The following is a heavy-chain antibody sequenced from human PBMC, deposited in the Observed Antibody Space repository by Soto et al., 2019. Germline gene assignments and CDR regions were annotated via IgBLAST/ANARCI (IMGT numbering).Heavy chain of an antibody. J-gene: IGHJ4*02. CDR1: GYTFRSYD. Sequence: QVQLVQSGAEVKKPGASVKVSCKASGYTFRSYDINWVRQATGQGLEWMGWMNPNSGNTGYAQKFQGRITMTRNTSINTAYMELSSLRSEDTAMYYCARAYSSTWYEEGCWGQGTLVTVSS. CDR3: ARAYSSTWYEEGC. CDR2: MNPNSGNT. D-gene: IGHD6-13*01. V-gene: IGHV1-8*01.